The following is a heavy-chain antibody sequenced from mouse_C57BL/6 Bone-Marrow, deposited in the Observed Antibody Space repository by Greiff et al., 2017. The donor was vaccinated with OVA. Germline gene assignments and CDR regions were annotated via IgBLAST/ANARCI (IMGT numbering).Heavy chain of an antibody. CDR3: NGLGYGNYWYFDV. J-gene: IGHJ1*03. D-gene: IGHD2-1*01. CDR2: ISSGGSYT. V-gene: IGHV5-6*01. CDR1: GFTFSSYG. Sequence: EVHLVESGGDLVKPGGSLKLSCAASGFTFSSYGMSWVRQTPDKRLEWVATISSGGSYTYYPDSVKGRVTISRDNAKNTLYLQMSSLKSEDTAMYYCNGLGYGNYWYFDVWGTGTTVTVSS.